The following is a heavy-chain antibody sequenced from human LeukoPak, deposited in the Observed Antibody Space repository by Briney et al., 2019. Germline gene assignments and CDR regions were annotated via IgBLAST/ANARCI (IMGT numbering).Heavy chain of an antibody. V-gene: IGHV3-21*01. D-gene: IGHD2-2*01. CDR2: ISSSSSYI. CDR3: ARCKGVPAAVIDY. CDR1: GFTFSSYS. Sequence: GGSLRLSCAASGFTFSSYSMNWVRQAPGKGLGWVSSISSSSSYIYYADSVKGRFTISRDNAKNSLYLQMNSLRAEDTAVYYCARCKGVPAAVIDYWGQGTLVTVSS. J-gene: IGHJ4*02.